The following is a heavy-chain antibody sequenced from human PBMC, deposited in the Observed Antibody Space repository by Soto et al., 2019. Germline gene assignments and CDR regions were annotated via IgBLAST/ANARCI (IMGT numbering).Heavy chain of an antibody. CDR1: GGSISNFY. J-gene: IGHJ6*02. Sequence: QVQLQESVPGLVKPSETLSLTCTVSGGSISNFYWTWIRQPPGKGLEWIGNVHYSGSTNYNPSVKSRITTSVDPAKNQLSLHLSSVTAADTAVYYCARHKAAGSDRGGMDVWGQGTTVTVSS. CDR2: VHYSGST. CDR3: ARHKAAGSDRGGMDV. D-gene: IGHD6-25*01. V-gene: IGHV4-59*08.